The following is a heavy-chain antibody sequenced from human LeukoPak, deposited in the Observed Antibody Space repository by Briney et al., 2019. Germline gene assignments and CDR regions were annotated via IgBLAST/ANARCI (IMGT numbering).Heavy chain of an antibody. D-gene: IGHD3-10*01. Sequence: SGGSLRLSCAASGFIFSTYEMNWVRQAPGKGLEWISYISSSGSTIYYADSVKGRFTISRDNAKNSLYLQMNSLRAEDTAVYYCASELWFGEPMGVYWGQGTLVTVSS. CDR3: ASELWFGEPMGVY. J-gene: IGHJ4*02. V-gene: IGHV3-48*03. CDR2: ISSSGSTI. CDR1: GFIFSTYE.